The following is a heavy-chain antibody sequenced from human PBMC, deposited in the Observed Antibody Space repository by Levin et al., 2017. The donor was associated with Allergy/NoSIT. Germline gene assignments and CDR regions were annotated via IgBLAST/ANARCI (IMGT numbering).Heavy chain of an antibody. V-gene: IGHV4-39*07. CDR1: GGSISTSSYY. D-gene: IGHD2-8*01. Sequence: SETLSLTCTVSGGSISTSSYYWGWIRQPPGKGLEWIGNIYYSGSTYYNPSLRSRVTISVDTSKNQFSLKVSSVTAADTAVYYCARDEMVHEIQYYYGMDVWGQGTTVTVSS. CDR3: ARDEMVHEIQYYYGMDV. J-gene: IGHJ6*02. CDR2: IYYSGST.